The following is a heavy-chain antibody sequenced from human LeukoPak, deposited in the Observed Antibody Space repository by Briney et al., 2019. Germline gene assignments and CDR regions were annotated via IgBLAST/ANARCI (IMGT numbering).Heavy chain of an antibody. Sequence: PSETLSLTCTVSGGSISSSSYSWGCIRQPPGRGLEWIGSVSYSGSASYNPSLKSRVTMSVDTSKNQFSLRLTSVTAADTAMYYCASIKKSPAAHLDYWGQGALVTVSS. V-gene: IGHV4-39*01. D-gene: IGHD2-2*01. CDR3: ASIKKSPAAHLDY. J-gene: IGHJ4*02. CDR2: VSYSGSA. CDR1: GGSISSSSYS.